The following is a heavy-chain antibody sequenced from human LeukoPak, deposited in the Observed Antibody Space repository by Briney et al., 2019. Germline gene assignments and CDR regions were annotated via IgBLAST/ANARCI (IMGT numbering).Heavy chain of an antibody. J-gene: IGHJ4*02. D-gene: IGHD2-21*02. CDR1: GGSISSGGYC. CDR3: ATCGGDCYSGAPFAY. Sequence: SQTLSLTCAVSGGSISSGGYCWSWIRQPPGKGLEWIGYIYQSGSSYYNPSLKSRFTISLDRSKNQFSLKLSSATAADTAVYYCATCGGDCYSGAPFAYWGQGTLVTVSS. CDR2: IYQSGSS. V-gene: IGHV4-30-2*01.